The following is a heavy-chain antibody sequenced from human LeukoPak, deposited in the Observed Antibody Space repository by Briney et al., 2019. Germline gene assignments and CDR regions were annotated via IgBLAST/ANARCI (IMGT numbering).Heavy chain of an antibody. CDR2: INHTGST. J-gene: IGHJ4*02. Sequence: PSETLSLTCAVYGGSFSGYYWSWIRQPPGKGLEWIGEINHTGSTNYNTSLKSRVTISVDTSKNQFSLNLSSVTAADAAVYFCARGDDPKSTYFDYWGQGTLVTVSS. CDR3: ARGDDPKSTYFDY. D-gene: IGHD3-3*01. V-gene: IGHV4-34*01. CDR1: GGSFSGYY.